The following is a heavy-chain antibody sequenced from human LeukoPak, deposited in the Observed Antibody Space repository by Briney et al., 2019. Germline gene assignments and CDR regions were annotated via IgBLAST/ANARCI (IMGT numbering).Heavy chain of an antibody. CDR3: ARSGSSSWDHYYYYYMDV. V-gene: IGHV1-69*13. J-gene: IGHJ6*03. D-gene: IGHD6-13*01. CDR1: GGTFSSYA. CDR2: IIPIFGSA. Sequence: ASVKVSCKASGGTFSSYAISWVRQAPGQGLEWMGGIIPIFGSANYAQKFQGRVTITADESTSTAYMELSSLRSEDTAVYYCARSGSSSWDHYYYYYMDVWGKGTTVTISS.